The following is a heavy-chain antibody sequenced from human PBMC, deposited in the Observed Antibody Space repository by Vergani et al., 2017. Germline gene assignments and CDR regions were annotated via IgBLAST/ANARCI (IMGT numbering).Heavy chain of an antibody. CDR1: GGSISSYC. D-gene: IGHD3-3*01. V-gene: IGHV4-59*01. J-gene: IGHJ4*02. Sequence: QVQLQESGPGLVKPSETLSLTCTVSGGSISSYCWSWIRQPPGKGLEWIGYIYYSGSTNYNPSLKSRVTISVDTSKNQFSLKLSSVTAADTAVYYCARSAGDFWSGYYSLLFDYWGQGTLVTVSS. CDR2: IYYSGST. CDR3: ARSAGDFWSGYYSLLFDY.